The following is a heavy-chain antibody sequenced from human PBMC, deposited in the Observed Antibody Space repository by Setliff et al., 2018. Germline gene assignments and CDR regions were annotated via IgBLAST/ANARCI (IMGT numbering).Heavy chain of an antibody. CDR2: IYNSGTT. CDR3: AGRDYSGGDS. D-gene: IGHD4-4*01. CDR1: GDSISNTGYY. V-gene: IGHV4-39*02. Sequence: SETLSLTCIVAGDSISNTGYYWGWIRQPPGKGLEWIGRIYNSGTTNYNPSLKRRVTISADTSNNSFSLNLFSGTAADTAVYYCAGRDYSGGDSWGHGTLVTVSS. J-gene: IGHJ5*01.